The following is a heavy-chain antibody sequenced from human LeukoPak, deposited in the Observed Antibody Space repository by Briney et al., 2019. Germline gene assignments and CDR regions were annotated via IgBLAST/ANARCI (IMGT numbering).Heavy chain of an antibody. CDR2: INWNGGST. CDR3: ARVEMATIGRAFDI. V-gene: IGHV3-20*01. CDR1: GFTFDDYG. J-gene: IGHJ3*02. D-gene: IGHD5-24*01. Sequence: GGSLRLSCAASGFTFDDYGMSWVRQAPGKGLEWVSGINWNGGSTGYAGSVKGRFTISRDNAKNSLYLQMNSLRAEDTALYHCARVEMATIGRAFDIWGQGTMVTVSS.